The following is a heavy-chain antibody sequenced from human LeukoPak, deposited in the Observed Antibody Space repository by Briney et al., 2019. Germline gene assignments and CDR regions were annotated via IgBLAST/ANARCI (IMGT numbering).Heavy chain of an antibody. CDR1: GFTFGSYA. CDR3: ASGGYQLLGFYYYYYGMDV. V-gene: IGHV3-30*04. CDR2: ISYDGSNK. Sequence: GGSRRPSGAASGFTFGSYAMHWVPQAPGKGLEWVAVISYDGSNKYYADSVKGRFTISRDNSKNTLYLQMNSLRAEDTAVYYCASGGYQLLGFYYYYYGMDVWGQGTTVTVSS. D-gene: IGHD2-2*01. J-gene: IGHJ6*02.